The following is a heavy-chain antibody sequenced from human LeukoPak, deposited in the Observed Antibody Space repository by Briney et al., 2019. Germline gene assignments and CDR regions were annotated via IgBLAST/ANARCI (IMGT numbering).Heavy chain of an antibody. J-gene: IGHJ4*02. CDR1: GFTFSRHA. V-gene: IGHV3-23*01. Sequence: GGSLRLSCAASGFTFSRHAMSWVRQAPGKGLEWVSAISGSGDSTYYADSVKGRFTISRDNSKNTLYLQMNSLRAEDTAVYYCAKRLGANWGYYDYWGQGTLVTVSS. CDR2: ISGSGDST. CDR3: AKRLGANWGYYDY. D-gene: IGHD7-27*01.